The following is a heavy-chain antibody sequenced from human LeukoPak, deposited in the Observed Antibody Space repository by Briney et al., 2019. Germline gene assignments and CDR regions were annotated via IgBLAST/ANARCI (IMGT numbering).Heavy chain of an antibody. J-gene: IGHJ4*02. CDR2: ITDSGRKT. Sequence: GGSLRLSCAASGLTFSNYAMNWVRQASGRGLEWVSGITDSGRKTYYADSVKGRFSIARDNSKNTVYLQMSDLRAEDTAVYYCAKVTKATTPNYWGQGTLVTVSS. D-gene: IGHD4-17*01. CDR3: AKVTKATTPNY. V-gene: IGHV3-23*01. CDR1: GLTFSNYA.